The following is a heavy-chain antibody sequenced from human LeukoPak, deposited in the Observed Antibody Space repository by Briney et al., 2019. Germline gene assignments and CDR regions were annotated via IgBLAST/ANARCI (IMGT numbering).Heavy chain of an antibody. V-gene: IGHV6-1*01. Sequence: SQTLSLTCAISGDSVSSNRATWTWIRQSPSRGLEWLERTYFRSKWYNDYAVSVKSRITINPDTSKNQFSLQLNSVTPEDTAVYYCARGRGDIDFDYWGQGTLVTVSS. J-gene: IGHJ4*02. CDR3: ARGRGDIDFDY. CDR2: TYFRSKWYN. CDR1: GDSVSSNRAT.